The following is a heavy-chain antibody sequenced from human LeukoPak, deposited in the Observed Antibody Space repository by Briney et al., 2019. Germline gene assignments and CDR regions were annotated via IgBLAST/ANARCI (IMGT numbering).Heavy chain of an antibody. CDR2: ISSSSSYI. J-gene: IGHJ4*02. D-gene: IGHD2-2*01. CDR3: ARAQPAAIEGPGFDY. Sequence: GGSLRLSCAASGFTFSSYSMNWVRQAPGKGLEWVSSISSSSSYIYYADLVKGRFTISRDNAKNSLYLQMNSLRAEDTAVYYCARAQPAAIEGPGFDYWGQGTLVTVSS. V-gene: IGHV3-21*01. CDR1: GFTFSSYS.